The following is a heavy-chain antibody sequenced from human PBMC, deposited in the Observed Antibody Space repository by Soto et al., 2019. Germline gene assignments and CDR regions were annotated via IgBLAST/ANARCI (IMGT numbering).Heavy chain of an antibody. CDR2: IYYSGST. CDR3: AXXXXXCXDY. J-gene: IGHJ4*02. CDR1: GGSISSYY. V-gene: IGHV4-59*08. Sequence: TLSLTCTVSGGSISSYYWSWIRQPPGKGLEWIGYIYYSGSTNYNPSLKSRVTISVDTSKNQFSLKLSSVTAADTAVYYCAXXXXXCXDYWGQGTLVTVSS.